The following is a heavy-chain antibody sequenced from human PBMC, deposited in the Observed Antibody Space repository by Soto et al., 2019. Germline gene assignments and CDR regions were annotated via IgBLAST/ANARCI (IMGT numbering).Heavy chain of an antibody. D-gene: IGHD2-21*02. CDR2: ISGSGGST. J-gene: IGHJ6*02. CDR3: AKEGGHCGGDCYPYYYDGMDV. CDR1: GFTFSSYA. V-gene: IGHV3-23*01. Sequence: EVQLLESGGGLVQPGGSLRLSCAASGFTFSSYAMSWVRQAPGKGLEWVSAISGSGGSTVYADSVKGRFTISRDNSKTRLYLQMNSLRGEDTAVSYCAKEGGHCGGDCYPYYYDGMDVWGQGTTVTVSS.